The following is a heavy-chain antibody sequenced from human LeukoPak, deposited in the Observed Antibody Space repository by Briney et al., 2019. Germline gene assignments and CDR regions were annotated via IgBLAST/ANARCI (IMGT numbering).Heavy chain of an antibody. J-gene: IGHJ3*02. CDR3: ARPVRDDAFDI. V-gene: IGHV5-51*01. D-gene: IGHD4-17*01. CDR1: GFTFTTYY. CDR2: IYPGDSDT. Sequence: GESLKISCKGSGFTFTTYYIGWVRLMPGKGLEWMGIIYPGDSDTRYSPSFQGQVTISADKSISTAYLQWSSLKASDTAMYYCARPVRDDAFDIWGQGTMVTVSS.